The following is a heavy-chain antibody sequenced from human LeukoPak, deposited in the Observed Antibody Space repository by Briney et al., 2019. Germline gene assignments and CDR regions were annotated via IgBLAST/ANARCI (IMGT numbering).Heavy chain of an antibody. J-gene: IGHJ6*03. CDR3: ARGGGFVGYYYYYMDV. V-gene: IGHV1-46*01. D-gene: IGHD4-23*01. Sequence: ASVKVSRKASGYIFTSYYMHWVRQAPGQGLEWMGIINPSGGSTSYAQKFQGRVTMTRNTSISTAYMELSSLRSEDTAVYYCARGGGFVGYYYYYMDVWGKGTTVTISS. CDR2: INPSGGST. CDR1: GYIFTSYY.